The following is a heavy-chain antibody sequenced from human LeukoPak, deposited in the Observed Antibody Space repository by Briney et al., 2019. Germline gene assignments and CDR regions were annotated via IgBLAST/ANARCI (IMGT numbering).Heavy chain of an antibody. J-gene: IGHJ4*02. Sequence: GGSLRLSCAASGFTFSSYAMSWVRQAPGKGLEWVLAISGSGGSTYYADSVKGRFTISRDNSKNTLYLQMNSLRVEDTAVYYCARRVFGGIDYWGQGTLVTVSS. V-gene: IGHV3-23*01. D-gene: IGHD3-3*01. CDR3: ARRVFGGIDY. CDR1: GFTFSSYA. CDR2: ISGSGGST.